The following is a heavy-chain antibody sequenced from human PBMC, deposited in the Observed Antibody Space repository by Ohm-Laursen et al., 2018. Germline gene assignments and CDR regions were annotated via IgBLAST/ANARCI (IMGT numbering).Heavy chain of an antibody. V-gene: IGHV3-23*01. Sequence: GSLRLSCSAPGFTFSSYAMSWVRQAPGKGLEWVSAISGSGGSTYYADSVKGRFTISRDNSKNTLYLQMNSLRAEDTAVYYCAKDSPGIAAAGTLQHWGQGTLVTVSS. CDR1: GFTFSSYA. CDR2: ISGSGGST. J-gene: IGHJ1*01. D-gene: IGHD6-13*01. CDR3: AKDSPGIAAAGTLQH.